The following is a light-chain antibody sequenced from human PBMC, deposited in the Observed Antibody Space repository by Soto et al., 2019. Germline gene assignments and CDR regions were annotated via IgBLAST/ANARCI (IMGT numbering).Light chain of an antibody. CDR1: QSISDS. Sequence: DIQMTQSPSTLSASVGDRVTITCRASQSISDSLAGYQQKPGKAPKLLIYEASNLKSGVPSTFSGSGCWTEYTLIIRSLQPDDVASYYCEQDNGYWAFGQGTKVESK. CDR3: EQDNGYWA. CDR2: EAS. V-gene: IGKV1-5*03. J-gene: IGKJ1*01.